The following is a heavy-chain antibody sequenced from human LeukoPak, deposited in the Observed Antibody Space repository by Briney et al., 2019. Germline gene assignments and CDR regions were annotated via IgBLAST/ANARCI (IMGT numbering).Heavy chain of an antibody. Sequence: SETLSLTCTVSGGSISRYYWSWIRQPPGKGLEWIGYVYYSGSTNHNPSLKSRVTISVDTSKNQFSLKLNSVTAADTAVYYCAREGTSGDFDYWGQGTLVTVSS. CDR1: GGSISRYY. D-gene: IGHD2-2*01. V-gene: IGHV4-59*01. J-gene: IGHJ4*02. CDR3: AREGTSGDFDY. CDR2: VYYSGST.